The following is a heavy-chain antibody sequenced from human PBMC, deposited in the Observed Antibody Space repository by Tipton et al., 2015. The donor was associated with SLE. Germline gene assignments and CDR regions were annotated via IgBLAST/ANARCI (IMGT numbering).Heavy chain of an antibody. V-gene: IGHV4-59*11. CDR3: ARGVWFGELRGRAFDI. CDR2: IYYSGST. J-gene: IGHJ3*02. Sequence: TLSLTCAVYGGSFSSHYWSWIRQPPGKGLEWFGYIYYSGSTNYNPSLKSRVTISVDTSKNQFSLKLSSVTAADTAVYYCARGVWFGELRGRAFDIWGQGKMVTVSS. D-gene: IGHD3-10*01. CDR1: GGSFSSHY.